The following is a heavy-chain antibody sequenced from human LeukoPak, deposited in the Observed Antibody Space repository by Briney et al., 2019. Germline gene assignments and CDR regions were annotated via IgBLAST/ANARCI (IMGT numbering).Heavy chain of an antibody. V-gene: IGHV4-34*01. CDR3: ARVGGTNYFYYGMDV. Sequence: SETLSLTCAVYGGSFSGYYWSWIRQPPGKGLEWIGEINHSGSTNYNPSLKSRVTISVDTSKNQFSLKLSSVTAADTAVYYCARVGGTNYFYYGMDVWGQGTTVTVSS. CDR2: INHSGST. J-gene: IGHJ6*02. D-gene: IGHD1-26*01. CDR1: GGSFSGYY.